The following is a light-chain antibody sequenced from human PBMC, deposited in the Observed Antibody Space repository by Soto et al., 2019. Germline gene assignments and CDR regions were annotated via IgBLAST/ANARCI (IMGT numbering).Light chain of an antibody. Sequence: EIVLTQSPATPSLSPGERAPLSCRARQGFISYLAWYQQKPAQAPGLSINDASNRATGIPARFSGSGSGTDLTLTISSLEPEDFAVYYCQQRSNWVWTFGQGTKVEIK. CDR3: QQRSNWVWT. J-gene: IGKJ1*01. V-gene: IGKV3-11*01. CDR1: QGFISY. CDR2: DAS.